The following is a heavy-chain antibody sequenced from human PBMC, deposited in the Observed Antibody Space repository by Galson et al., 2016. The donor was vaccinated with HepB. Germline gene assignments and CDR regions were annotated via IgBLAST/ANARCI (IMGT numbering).Heavy chain of an antibody. J-gene: IGHJ6*02. Sequence: SVKVSCKASGYSFSSYGITWVRQAPGQGLEWLGWISTYNDYTYYAQRLQGRVSMTTDTSTRTAYMELRSLRSDDTAVYYCERGGYYDSSGRRDYNYYGLGGWGQGTTVTVSS. D-gene: IGHD3-22*01. CDR3: ERGGYYDSSGRRDYNYYGLGG. CDR1: GYSFSSYG. V-gene: IGHV1-18*01. CDR2: ISTYNDYT.